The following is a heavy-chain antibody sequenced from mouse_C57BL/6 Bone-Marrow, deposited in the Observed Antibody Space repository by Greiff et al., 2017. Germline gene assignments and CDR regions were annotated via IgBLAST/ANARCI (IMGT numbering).Heavy chain of an antibody. V-gene: IGHV1-50*01. Sequence: VQLVESGAELVKPGASVKLSCKASGYTFTSYWMQWVKQRPGQGLEWIGEIDPSDSYTNYNQKFKGKATLTVDTSSSTAYMQLSSLTSEDSAVYYCASPGAWFAYWGQGTLVTVSA. J-gene: IGHJ3*01. CDR3: ASPGAWFAY. CDR1: GYTFTSYW. CDR2: IDPSDSYT. D-gene: IGHD4-1*01.